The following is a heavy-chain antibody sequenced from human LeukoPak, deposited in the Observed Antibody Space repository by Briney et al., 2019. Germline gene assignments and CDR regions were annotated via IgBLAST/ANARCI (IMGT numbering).Heavy chain of an antibody. J-gene: IGHJ4*02. V-gene: IGHV3-30*14. CDR3: ASLFKRSVLNCSGGSCSIH. CDR1: GFTFNNYA. CDR2: ISYDGNNK. Sequence: AGGSLRLSCAASGFTFNNYAMHWVRQTPGKGLDWVAVISYDGNNKYYADSVKGRFTISRDNSKNTLYLQMNSLRAEDTAVYYCASLFKRSVLNCSGGSCSIHWGQGTLVTVSS. D-gene: IGHD2-15*01.